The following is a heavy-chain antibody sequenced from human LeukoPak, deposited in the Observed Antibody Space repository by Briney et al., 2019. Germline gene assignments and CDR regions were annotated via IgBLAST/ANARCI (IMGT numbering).Heavy chain of an antibody. D-gene: IGHD3-16*01. V-gene: IGHV3-23*01. CDR1: GFTFSSYA. J-gene: IGHJ4*02. Sequence: GGSLRLSCAASGFTFSSYAMSWVRQAPGKGLEWDSAISGSGGSTYYADSVKGRFTISRDNSKNTLYLQMNSLRAEDTAVYYCAISRNYDYLDYWGQGTLVTVSS. CDR3: AISRNYDYLDY. CDR2: ISGSGGST.